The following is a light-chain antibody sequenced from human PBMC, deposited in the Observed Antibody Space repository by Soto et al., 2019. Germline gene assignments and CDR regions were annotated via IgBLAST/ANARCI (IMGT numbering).Light chain of an antibody. J-gene: IGKJ2*01. CDR2: KAS. CDR3: QEFNSYSGT. Sequence: DIQVTQSPSTLPAPVGDGVTMTCRTSQSIKSRLAWYQKKPGKAPKLLTYKASSLESGVPSGFSVSGPGTEFTLTISSLQPDDFATYHCQEFNSYSGTFGQGTKLEIK. CDR1: QSIKSR. V-gene: IGKV1-5*03.